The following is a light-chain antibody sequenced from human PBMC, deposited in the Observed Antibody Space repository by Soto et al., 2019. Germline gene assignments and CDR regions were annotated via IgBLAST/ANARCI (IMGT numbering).Light chain of an antibody. CDR1: NSNIGTND. Sequence: QSVLTQVPSVSAAPGQKVTITCSGSNSNIGTNDVSWYQQLPGTAPKLLIYDNSKRPAGISDRFSGSKSGTSVTLGITGIQTGDEAEYYCGTWDSSLRGGVFGGGTKVTVL. CDR3: GTWDSSLRGGV. CDR2: DNS. J-gene: IGLJ2*01. V-gene: IGLV1-51*01.